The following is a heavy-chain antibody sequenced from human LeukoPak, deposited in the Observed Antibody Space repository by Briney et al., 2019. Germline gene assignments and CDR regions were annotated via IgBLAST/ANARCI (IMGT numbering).Heavy chain of an antibody. D-gene: IGHD2-15*01. Sequence: PSETLSLTCTVSGGSISSGDYYWSWIRQPPGKGLEWIGYIYYSGSTYYNPSIKSRVTISVDTSKNQFSLKLSSVTAADTAVYYCAREGDCSGGSCYLYGMDVWGQGTTVTVSS. CDR2: IYYSGST. CDR3: AREGDCSGGSCYLYGMDV. CDR1: GGSISSGDYY. J-gene: IGHJ6*02. V-gene: IGHV4-30-4*01.